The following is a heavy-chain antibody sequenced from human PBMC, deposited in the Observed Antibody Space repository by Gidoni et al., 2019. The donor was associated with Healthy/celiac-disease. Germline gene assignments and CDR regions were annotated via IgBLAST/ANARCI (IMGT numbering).Heavy chain of an antibody. CDR2: LYPGDSDT. CDR1: GDSFTSYW. CDR3: ARLYSSSSSDY. J-gene: IGHJ4*02. Sequence: EVQLVQSGAEVKKPGESLKISCKGSGDSFTSYWIGWVRQMPGKGLEWMGILYPGDSDTRYIPSFPGQVTISADTSISTAYLQWSSLKASDPAMYYCARLYSSSSSDYWGQGTLVTVSS. D-gene: IGHD6-6*01. V-gene: IGHV5-51*01.